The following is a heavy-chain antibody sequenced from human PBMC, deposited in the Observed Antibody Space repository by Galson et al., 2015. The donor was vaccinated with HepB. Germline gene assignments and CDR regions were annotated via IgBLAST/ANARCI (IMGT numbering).Heavy chain of an antibody. CDR1: GFFFSDYN. J-gene: IGHJ6*03. D-gene: IGHD3-3*01. Sequence: SLGLSCSASGFFFSDYNMNWVRQAPGKGLEWVSSISSTGTVYYADSLKGRSTISRNNAKNSLDLQVNRLRAEDTAVYYCARDLFAVSPPPTNYMDVWGTGTTVTVSS. CDR3: ARDLFAVSPPPTNYMDV. V-gene: IGHV3-69-1*01. CDR2: ISSTGTV.